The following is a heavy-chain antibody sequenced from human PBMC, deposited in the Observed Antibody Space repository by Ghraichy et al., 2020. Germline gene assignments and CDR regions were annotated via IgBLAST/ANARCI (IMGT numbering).Heavy chain of an antibody. CDR1: GGSISSYY. D-gene: IGHD3-22*01. CDR2: IYYSGST. CDR3: ARLVTYYYDSSGYYPGFDP. J-gene: IGHJ5*02. Sequence: SETLSLTCTVSGGSISSYYWSWIRQPPGKGLEWIGYIYYSGSTNYNPSLKSRVTISVDTSKNQFSLKLSSVTAADTAVYYCARLVTYYYDSSGYYPGFDPWGQGTLVTVSS. V-gene: IGHV4-59*08.